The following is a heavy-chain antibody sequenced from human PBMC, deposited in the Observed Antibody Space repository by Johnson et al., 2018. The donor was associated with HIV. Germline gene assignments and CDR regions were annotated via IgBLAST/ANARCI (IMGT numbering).Heavy chain of an antibody. V-gene: IGHV3-30*03. J-gene: IGHJ3*02. CDR1: GFTFSSYG. Sequence: QVQLVESGGGVVQPGRSLRLSCAASGFTFSSYGMHWVRQAPGKGLDWVAVISYDGSNKYYADSVKGRFTISRDNSKNTLFLQMNSLRAEDTGVYYCATADRDAFDIWGQGTMVTVSS. CDR3: ATADRDAFDI. CDR2: ISYDGSNK.